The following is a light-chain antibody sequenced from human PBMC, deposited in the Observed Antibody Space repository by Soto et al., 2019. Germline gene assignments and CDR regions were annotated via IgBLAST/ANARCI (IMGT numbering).Light chain of an antibody. CDR1: SSNIGAGYD. V-gene: IGLV1-40*01. J-gene: IGLJ1*01. Sequence: QSVLTQPPSVSGAPGQRVTISCTGSSSNIGAGYDVQWYQQLPGTAPKLLMYGNSNRPSGVPDRFSGSKSGTSASLAITGLQAEDEADYYCQSYDSSLTALYVFGMGTKSPS. CDR2: GNS. CDR3: QSYDSSLTALYV.